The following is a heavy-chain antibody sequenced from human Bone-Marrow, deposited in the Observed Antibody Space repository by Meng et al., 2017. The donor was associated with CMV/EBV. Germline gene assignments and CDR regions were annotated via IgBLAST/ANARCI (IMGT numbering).Heavy chain of an antibody. CDR2: IYYSGST. CDR3: ARDEQLVNSVYYYYYGMDV. J-gene: IGHJ6*02. CDR1: GGSISNTGYY. D-gene: IGHD6-6*01. V-gene: IGHV4-39*07. Sequence: SETLSLTCTVSGGSISNTGYYWGWIRQPPGKGLEWIGSIYYSGSTYYNPSLKSRVTIPVDTSKNQFSLKLSSVTAADTAVYYCARDEQLVNSVYYYYYGMDVWGQGTTVTVSS.